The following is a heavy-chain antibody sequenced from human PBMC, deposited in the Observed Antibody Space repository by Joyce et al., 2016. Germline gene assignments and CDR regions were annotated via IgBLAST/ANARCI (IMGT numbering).Heavy chain of an antibody. CDR3: ASGFNFKGRSFFDY. Sequence: QLQLQESGSGLVKPSQTLSLTCAFSGASVSSGGYSWSWILQPPGKGLEWIGYIYHNESTYYTPYLKSRVTISVDRSKNQFSLKLASVTAADTAVYYCASGFNFKGRSFFDYWGQGALVTVSS. J-gene: IGHJ4*02. V-gene: IGHV4-30-2*01. CDR2: IYHNEST. CDR1: GASVSSGGYS. D-gene: IGHD3-10*01.